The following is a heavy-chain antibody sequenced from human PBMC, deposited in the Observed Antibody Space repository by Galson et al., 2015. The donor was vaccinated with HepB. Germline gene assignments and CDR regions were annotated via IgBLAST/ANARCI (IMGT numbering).Heavy chain of an antibody. V-gene: IGHV1-18*04. Sequence: SVKVSCKASGYTFTSYGISWVRQAPGQGLEWMGWISAYNGNTNYALKLQGRVTMTTDTSTSTAYMELRSLRSDDTAVYFCARDGSTNYYDSRSYYPTDYWGQGTLVTVSS. CDR1: GYTFTSYG. D-gene: IGHD3-22*01. J-gene: IGHJ4*02. CDR3: ARDGSTNYYDSRSYYPTDY. CDR2: ISAYNGNT.